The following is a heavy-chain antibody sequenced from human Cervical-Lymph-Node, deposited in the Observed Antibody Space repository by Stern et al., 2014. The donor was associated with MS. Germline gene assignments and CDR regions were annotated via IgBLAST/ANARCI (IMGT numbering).Heavy chain of an antibody. CDR2: IHYSGST. J-gene: IGHJ4*02. CDR3: ARGRDGYKSHFDY. CDR1: GGSISSDGYY. Sequence: QLQLQESGPGLVKPSQTLSLTCTVSGGSISSDGYYCISIRQHPGKGLEWTGYIHYSGSTYYNPDLKRPITISVDTSKNQFSLKLSSVTAADTAVYYCARGRDGYKSHFDYWGQGTLVTVSS. D-gene: IGHD5-24*01. V-gene: IGHV4-31*01.